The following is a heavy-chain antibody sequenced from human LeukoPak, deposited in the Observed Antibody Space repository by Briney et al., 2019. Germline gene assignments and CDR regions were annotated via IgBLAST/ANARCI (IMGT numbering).Heavy chain of an antibody. D-gene: IGHD3-3*01. CDR3: AREGYYDFWSGCYYSEYWFDP. CDR1: GYTFTSYG. CDR2: ISAYNGNT. J-gene: IGHJ5*02. V-gene: IGHV1-18*01. Sequence: ASVKVSCKASGYTFTSYGISWVRQAPGQGLEWMGWISAYNGNTNYAQKLQGRVTMTTDTSTSTAYMELRSLRSDDTAVYYCAREGYYDFWSGCYYSEYWFDPWGQGTLVTVSS.